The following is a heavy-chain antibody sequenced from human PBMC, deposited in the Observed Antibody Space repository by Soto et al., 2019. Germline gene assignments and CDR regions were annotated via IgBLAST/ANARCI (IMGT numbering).Heavy chain of an antibody. CDR3: ERPGLSGSDWDGLDV. J-gene: IGHJ6*02. Sequence: PGESLKISCKGSGYSFTTFWIGWVRQVPGKGLESMGIIYPGDSQTKYSPSFQGQVTISVDKSISTAYQQWSSLKASDTAMYYCERPGLSGSDWDGLDVWGQGTTVTVSS. CDR1: GYSFTTFW. D-gene: IGHD1-1*01. CDR2: IYPGDSQT. V-gene: IGHV5-51*01.